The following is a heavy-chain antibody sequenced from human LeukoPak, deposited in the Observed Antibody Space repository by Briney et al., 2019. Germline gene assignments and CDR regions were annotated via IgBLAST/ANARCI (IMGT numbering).Heavy chain of an antibody. D-gene: IGHD5-12*01. CDR2: IHSSGTT. J-gene: IGHJ5*02. CDR3: ARDLGYSGFDWAP. V-gene: IGHV4-38-2*02. CDR1: GYSISSGHY. Sequence: SETLSLTCTVSGYSISSGHYWGWIRQPPGKRQEWIGSIHSSGTTYYNPTLKSRVIISVDASKNHFSLNLTSVTAADAAVYYCARDLGYSGFDWAPWGQGTLVTVSS.